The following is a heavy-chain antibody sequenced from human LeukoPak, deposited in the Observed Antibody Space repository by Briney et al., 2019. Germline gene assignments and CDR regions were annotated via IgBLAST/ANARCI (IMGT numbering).Heavy chain of an antibody. V-gene: IGHV6-1*01. Sequence: SQTLSLTCAISGDSVSSKTAAWNWIRQSPSSGLEWLGRTLYRSKWNYDYALSVKGRVTIKPDTSKNQFTLQVNSVTPEDTAVYYCARDNLGDGWPLDYWGQGILVTVSS. CDR2: TLYRSKWNY. D-gene: IGHD5-24*01. CDR3: ARDNLGDGWPLDY. J-gene: IGHJ4*02. CDR1: GDSVSSKTAA.